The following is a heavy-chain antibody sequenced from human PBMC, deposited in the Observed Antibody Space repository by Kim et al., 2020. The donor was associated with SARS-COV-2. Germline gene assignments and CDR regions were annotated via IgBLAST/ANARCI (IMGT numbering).Heavy chain of an antibody. CDR1: GFTFSSYS. CDR2: ISSSSSYI. D-gene: IGHD2-2*01. Sequence: GGSPRLSCAASGFTFSSYSMNWVRQAPGKGLEWVSSISSSSSYIYYADSVKGRFTISRDNAKNSLYLQMNSLRAEDTAVYYCARDGIVVVPAAMNYYYGMDVWGQGTTVTVSS. J-gene: IGHJ6*02. CDR3: ARDGIVVVPAAMNYYYGMDV. V-gene: IGHV3-21*01.